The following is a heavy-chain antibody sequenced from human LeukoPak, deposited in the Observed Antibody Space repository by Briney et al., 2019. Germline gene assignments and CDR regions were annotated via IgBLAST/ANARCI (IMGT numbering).Heavy chain of an antibody. V-gene: IGHV3-48*02. CDR2: INSSSSTI. J-gene: IGHJ5*02. CDR3: ARERRGYCSSTSCLNWFDP. Sequence: GSLRLSCAASGFTFSSYSMNWVRQAPGKGLGWVSFINSSSSTIYYADSVKGRFTISRDNAKNSLYLQMNSLRDEDTAVYYCARERRGYCSSTSCLNWFDPWGQGTLVTVSS. CDR1: GFTFSSYS. D-gene: IGHD2-2*01.